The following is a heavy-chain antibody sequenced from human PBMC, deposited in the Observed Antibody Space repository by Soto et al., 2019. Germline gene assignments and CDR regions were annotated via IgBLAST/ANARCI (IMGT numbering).Heavy chain of an antibody. CDR3: ARGPKSGNYLLSYFDY. J-gene: IGHJ4*02. CDR2: ISYDGSNT. V-gene: IGHV3-30*03. Sequence: PGGSLRLSCAASGFTFSSYGIHWVRQAPGKGLEWVAVISYDGSNTYYADSVKGRVTITADESTSTAYMELSSLRSEDTAVYYCARGPKSGNYLLSYFDYWGQGTLVTVSS. CDR1: GFTFSSYG. D-gene: IGHD1-26*01.